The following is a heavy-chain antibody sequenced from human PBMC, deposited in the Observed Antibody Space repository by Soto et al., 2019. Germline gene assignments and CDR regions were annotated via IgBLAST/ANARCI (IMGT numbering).Heavy chain of an antibody. CDR2: VSAYNGNT. J-gene: IGHJ4*02. CDR1: GYTFTSYG. CDR3: ARVGPYFDWLLPNFDY. V-gene: IGHV1-18*01. D-gene: IGHD3-9*01. Sequence: QVQLVQSGAEVKKPGASVKVSCKASGYTFTSYGISWVRQAPGQGLEWMGWVSAYNGNTNYAKKRQGRVSMTTDTSTSTAYMELRSLRSADTAVYYCARVGPYFDWLLPNFDYWGQGTLVTVSS.